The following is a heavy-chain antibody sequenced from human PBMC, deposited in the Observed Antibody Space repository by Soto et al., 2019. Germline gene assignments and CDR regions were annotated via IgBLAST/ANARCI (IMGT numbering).Heavy chain of an antibody. J-gene: IGHJ5*02. V-gene: IGHV4-31*03. D-gene: IGHD6-13*01. CDR1: GGSISSGGYY. Sequence: PSETLSLTCTVSGGSISSGGYYWSWIRQHPGKGLEWIGYIYYSGSTYYNPSLKSRVTISVDTSKNQFSLKLSSVTAADTAVYYCARAPRLRGIAEAGTHWFDPWGQGTLVTLSS. CDR2: IYYSGST. CDR3: ARAPRLRGIAEAGTHWFDP.